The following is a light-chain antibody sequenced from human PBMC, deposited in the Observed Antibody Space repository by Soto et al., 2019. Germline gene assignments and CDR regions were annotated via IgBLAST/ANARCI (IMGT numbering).Light chain of an antibody. CDR1: SSDVGGYNF. V-gene: IGLV2-11*01. CDR2: DVS. J-gene: IGLJ1*01. CDR3: CSYAGSYTYV. Sequence: QSALTQARSVSGSPGQSVTISCTGTSSDVGGYNFVSWYQQHPVKAPKLMIYDVSKRPSGVPDRFSGSKSGNTASLTISGLQAEDEADYYCCSYAGSYTYVFGTGTKLIVL.